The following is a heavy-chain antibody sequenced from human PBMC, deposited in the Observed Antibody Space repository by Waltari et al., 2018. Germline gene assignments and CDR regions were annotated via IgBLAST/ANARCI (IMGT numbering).Heavy chain of an antibody. CDR1: GGSISSGSYY. V-gene: IGHV4-61*09. D-gene: IGHD5-18*01. J-gene: IGHJ6*02. Sequence: QVQLQESGPGLVKPSQTLSLTCTVSGGSISSGSYYWSWIRQPAGKGREWIGYIYTRGGTKDNPTRKVRVTIAVDTSKNQFSLKLRAVTAADTAVYYCARGPPRLPVWLREDGMDVWGQGTTVTVSS. CDR3: ARGPPRLPVWLREDGMDV. CDR2: IYTRGGT.